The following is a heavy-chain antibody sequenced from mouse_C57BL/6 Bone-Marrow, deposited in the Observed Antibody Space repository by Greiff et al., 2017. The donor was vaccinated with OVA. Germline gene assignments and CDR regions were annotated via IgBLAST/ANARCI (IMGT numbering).Heavy chain of an antibody. CDR3: ALSCCSGTSGFAY. J-gene: IGHJ3*01. CDR2: IDPANGDT. Sequence: EVQLQQSVAELVRPGASVKLSCTASGFNIKNTYMHWVKQRPEQGLEWIGRIDPANGDTQYAPKFQGKATITADTSSNTAYLQLCSLTAEDTAIYYCALSCCSGTSGFAYWGQGTLVTVSA. V-gene: IGHV14-3*01. CDR1: GFNIKNTY. D-gene: IGHD1-1*01.